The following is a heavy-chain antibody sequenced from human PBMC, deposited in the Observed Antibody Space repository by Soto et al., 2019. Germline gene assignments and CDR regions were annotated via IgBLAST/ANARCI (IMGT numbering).Heavy chain of an antibody. Sequence: EVQLVESGGGLIQPGGSLRLSCAASGFTVNSKYMSWVRQAPGKGLEWVSVIYSSGSTFYADSVKHRFTISRDNSNNTLYLQMNSLRSEDTVVYYCAKVALGGYYDSSGYRGAFDIWGQGTMVTVSS. J-gene: IGHJ3*02. D-gene: IGHD3-22*01. V-gene: IGHV3-53*01. CDR3: AKVALGGYYDSSGYRGAFDI. CDR2: IYSSGST. CDR1: GFTVNSKY.